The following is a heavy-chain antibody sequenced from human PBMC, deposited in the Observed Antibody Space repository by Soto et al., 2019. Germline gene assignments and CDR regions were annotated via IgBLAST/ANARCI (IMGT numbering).Heavy chain of an antibody. D-gene: IGHD3-16*01. CDR1: GGSINSVNYY. Sequence: SETLSLTCSVSGGSINSVNYYWSWIRQHPGKGLDWIGYIYYIGSTHYNPSLKSRVTISVDTSENQFSLKLSSVTAADTAVYYCAREGGDGVDYWGQGTLVTVSS. CDR3: AREGGDGVDY. J-gene: IGHJ4*02. V-gene: IGHV4-31*03. CDR2: IYYIGST.